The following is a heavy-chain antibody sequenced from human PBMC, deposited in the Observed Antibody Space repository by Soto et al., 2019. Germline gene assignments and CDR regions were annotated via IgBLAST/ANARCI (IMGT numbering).Heavy chain of an antibody. V-gene: IGHV3-30*18. CDR2: ISYDGSNK. CDR1: GFTFSSYA. J-gene: IGHJ4*02. D-gene: IGHD5-18*01. CDR3: AKDIVRYTYGAGDN. Sequence: QVQLVESGGAVVQPGKSLRLSCAASGFTFSSYAMYWIRQAPGKGLEWVSAISYDGSNKFHADSVKGRFTISRDNSQNTLYLPMNSLSSEYTAGDYCAKDIVRYTYGAGDNWGKGARVTVSS.